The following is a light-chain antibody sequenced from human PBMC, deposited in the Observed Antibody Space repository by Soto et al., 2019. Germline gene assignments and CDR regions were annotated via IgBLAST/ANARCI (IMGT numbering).Light chain of an antibody. V-gene: IGKV1-33*01. CDR1: HDIRND. J-gene: IGKJ4*01. CDR2: AAS. Sequence: NELTQPPSSLSASVGDRVTITCQASHDIRNDLNWYQQKSGKAPKLLIHAASTLEAGVPSRFSGSGSGTDFTFTISGLQPEDVATYYCQQYDYLPLTFGGGTKVEI. CDR3: QQYDYLPLT.